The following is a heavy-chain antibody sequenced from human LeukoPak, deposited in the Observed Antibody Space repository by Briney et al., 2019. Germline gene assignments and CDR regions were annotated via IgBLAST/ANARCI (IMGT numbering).Heavy chain of an antibody. CDR2: ISGSGNTI. D-gene: IGHD7-27*01. CDR1: GFTFSGYS. CDR3: TRGRPGHYYDY. V-gene: IGHV3-48*02. Sequence: PGGSLRLSCVVSGFTFSGYSMNWVRQAPGKGLEWISYISGSGNTIFYTDAMKGRFTVSRDNAKNSLYLQMDSLRDGDTAVYYCTRGRPGHYYDYWGQGTLVTVPS. J-gene: IGHJ4*02.